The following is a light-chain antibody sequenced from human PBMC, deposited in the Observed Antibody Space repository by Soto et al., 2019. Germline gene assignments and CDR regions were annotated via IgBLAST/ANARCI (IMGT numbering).Light chain of an antibody. Sequence: DVQMTQSPYTLHASVGDRVTITCRASQGISGWLAWYQQQPGKAPKLLIYAASTLGSGVPSRFSGSGSGTDFTLTITSLEPDDFATYYCQQFINYVTFGHGALLEI. V-gene: IGKV1-5*03. CDR2: AAS. CDR3: QQFINYVT. J-gene: IGKJ5*01. CDR1: QGISGW.